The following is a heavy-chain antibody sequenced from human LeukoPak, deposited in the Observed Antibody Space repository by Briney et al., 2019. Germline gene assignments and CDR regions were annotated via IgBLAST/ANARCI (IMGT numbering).Heavy chain of an antibody. J-gene: IGHJ4*02. D-gene: IGHD3-10*01. Sequence: ASVKVSCKASGGTFSSCAISWVRQAPGQGLEWMGGIIPIFGTANYAQKFQGRVTITADESTSTAYMELSSLRSEGTAVYYCARARVVRGVIIWDFDYWGQGTLVTVSS. V-gene: IGHV1-69*13. CDR3: ARARVVRGVIIWDFDY. CDR1: GGTFSSCA. CDR2: IIPIFGTA.